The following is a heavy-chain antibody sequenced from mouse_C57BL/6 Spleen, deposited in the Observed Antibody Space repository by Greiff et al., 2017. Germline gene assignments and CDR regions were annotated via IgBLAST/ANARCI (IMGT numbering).Heavy chain of an antibody. CDR2: IDPSDSYT. CDR1: GYTFTSYW. J-gene: IGHJ2*01. Sequence: VQLQQPGAELVRPGTSVKLSCKASGYTFTSYWMHWVKQRPGQGLEWIGVIDPSDSYTNYNQKFKGKATLTVDTSSSTAYMQLSSLTSEDSAVYYCARLGTTVVSDYWGQGTTLTVSS. V-gene: IGHV1-59*01. D-gene: IGHD1-1*01. CDR3: ARLGTTVVSDY.